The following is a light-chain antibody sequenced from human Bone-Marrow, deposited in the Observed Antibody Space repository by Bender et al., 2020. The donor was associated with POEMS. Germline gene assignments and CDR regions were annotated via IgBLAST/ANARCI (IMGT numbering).Light chain of an antibody. CDR2: DVS. J-gene: IGLJ1*01. CDR3: SSYTTTTTYV. V-gene: IGLV2-14*01. Sequence: QSALTQPASVSGSPGQSVTISCTGTSSDVGGYNYVSWYQQHPGKAPKLIIFDVSNRPSGVSNRFSASKSGNTASLTISGLQAEDEADYYCSSYTTTTTYVFGTGTQVTVL. CDR1: SSDVGGYNY.